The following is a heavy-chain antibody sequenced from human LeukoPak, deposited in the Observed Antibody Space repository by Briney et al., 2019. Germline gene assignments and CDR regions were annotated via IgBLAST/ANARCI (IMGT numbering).Heavy chain of an antibody. CDR3: ARGTRYYDSSGYYFD. V-gene: IGHV4-38-2*02. CDR1: GYSISSGYY. Sequence: SETLSLTCTVSGYSISSGYYWGWIRQPPGKGLEWIGSIYHSGSTYYNPSLKSRVTISVDTSKNQFSLKLSSVTAADTAVYYCARGTRYYDSSGYYFDWGQGTLVTVSS. CDR2: IYHSGST. J-gene: IGHJ4*02. D-gene: IGHD3-22*01.